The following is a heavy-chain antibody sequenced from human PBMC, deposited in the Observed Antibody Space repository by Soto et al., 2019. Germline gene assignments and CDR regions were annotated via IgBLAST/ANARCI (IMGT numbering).Heavy chain of an antibody. D-gene: IGHD3-22*01. Sequence: QVQLVQSGAEVKKPGASVKVPCKASGYTFTSSGMSWVRQAPGQGLGWMGWISAHTGSSEYAQRFQGRVTMTTDRSTRTAYMELRSLRSDDTAVYYCARAFFYQGSDSRGYSFDAFDFWGPGTLVTVSS. CDR2: ISAHTGSS. V-gene: IGHV1-18*01. J-gene: IGHJ3*01. CDR1: GYTFTSSG. CDR3: ARAFFYQGSDSRGYSFDAFDF.